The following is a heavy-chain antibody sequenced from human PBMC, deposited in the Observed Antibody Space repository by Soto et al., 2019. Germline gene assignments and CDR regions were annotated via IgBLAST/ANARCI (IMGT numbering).Heavy chain of an antibody. CDR1: GYSFTSYW. J-gene: IGHJ4*02. CDR3: ARTYTLSTPTLDY. D-gene: IGHD3-16*01. CDR2: IYPGDSDT. V-gene: IGHV5-51*01. Sequence: PGEALKISCKGSGYSFTSYWIGWVRQMPGKGLEWMGIIYPGDSDTRYSPSFQGQVTISADKSISTAYLQWSSLKASDTAMYYCARTYTLSTPTLDYWGQGTLVTVSS.